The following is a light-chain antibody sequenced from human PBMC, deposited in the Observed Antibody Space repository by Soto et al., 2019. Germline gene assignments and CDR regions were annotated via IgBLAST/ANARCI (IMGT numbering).Light chain of an antibody. CDR3: QSYDSSLSGYV. CDR2: DND. J-gene: IGLJ1*01. V-gene: IGLV1-40*01. CDR1: SSNIGAGYD. Sequence: QAVVTQPPSVSGAPGQRVTISCTGSSSNIGAGYDVHWYQQLPGTAPKLLIYDNDDRPSGVPDRFSGSTSGTSASLAITGLQPEDEADYYCQSYDSSLSGYVFATGTKLTVL.